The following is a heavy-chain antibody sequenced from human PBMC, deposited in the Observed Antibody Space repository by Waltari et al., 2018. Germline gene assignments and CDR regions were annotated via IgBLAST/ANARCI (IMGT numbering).Heavy chain of an antibody. CDR2: IYYSGGT. Sequence: QLQLPVSAPGLAKASYTLSLSRTVSCGYLSSSSNYWCWIRQPLGKGLEWIGSIYYSGGTYYNPSLKSRVTISVDTSKNQFSLKMSSVAAADTAVYFGVVVPAAPVDYYYYYMDVWGKGTTVTVSS. CDR3: VVVPAAPVDYYYYYMDV. CDR1: CGYLSSSSNY. J-gene: IGHJ6*03. D-gene: IGHD2-2*01. V-gene: IGHV4-39*01.